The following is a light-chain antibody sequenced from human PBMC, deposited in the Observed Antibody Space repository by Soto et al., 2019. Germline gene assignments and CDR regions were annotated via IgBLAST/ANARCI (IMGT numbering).Light chain of an antibody. CDR1: QRIGKY. V-gene: IGKV1-39*01. CDR2: AAS. J-gene: IGKJ3*01. Sequence: DIQLSQSPSTLSASVGDTVTITCRASQRIGKYLNRYQQKPGKAPKLLIYAASSLQPGAPSSFSGSGSGTDFTLTISSLHLEDVATYYCQQSYTAPFTFGPGTKVAFK. CDR3: QQSYTAPFT.